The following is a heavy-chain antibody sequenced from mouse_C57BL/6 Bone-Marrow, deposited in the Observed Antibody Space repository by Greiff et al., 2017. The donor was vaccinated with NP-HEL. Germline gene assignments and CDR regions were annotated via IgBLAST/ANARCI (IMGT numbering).Heavy chain of an antibody. J-gene: IGHJ2*01. D-gene: IGHD1-1*01. CDR2: ISDGGSYT. Sequence: EVQGVESGGGLVKPGGSLKLSCAASGFTFSSYAMSWVRQTPEKRLEWVATISDGGSYTYYPANVKGRFTISRDNAKNNLYLQMSHLKSEDTARYYCARIFYYYYAFDYGGQGTTLTVSS. CDR1: GFTFSSYA. CDR3: ARIFYYYYAFDY. V-gene: IGHV5-4*01.